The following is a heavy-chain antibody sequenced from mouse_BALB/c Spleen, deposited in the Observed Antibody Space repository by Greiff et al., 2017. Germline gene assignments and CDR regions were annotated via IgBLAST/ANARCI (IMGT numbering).Heavy chain of an antibody. Sequence: EVQLVESGGGLVKPGGSLKLSCAASGFTFSDYYMYWVRQTPEKRLEWVATISDGGSYTYYPDSVKGRFTLSRDNAKNNLYLQMSSLKSEDTAMYYCARDPANCFVMDYWGQGTSVTVSS. V-gene: IGHV5-4*02. CDR2: ISDGGSYT. CDR3: ARDPANCFVMDY. D-gene: IGHD4-1*01. J-gene: IGHJ4*01. CDR1: GFTFSDYY.